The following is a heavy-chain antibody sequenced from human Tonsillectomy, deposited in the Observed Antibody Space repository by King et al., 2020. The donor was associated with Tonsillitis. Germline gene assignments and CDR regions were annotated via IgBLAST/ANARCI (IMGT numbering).Heavy chain of an antibody. CDR1: GFTFSSYS. D-gene: IGHD5-12*01. Sequence: VQLVESGGGLVKPGGSLRLSCAASGFTFSSYSMNWVRQAPGKGLEWVSSISSSSSYIYYADSVKGRFTISRDNAKNSLYLQMNSLRAEDTAVYYCARERVMVATVRSDPWGQGTLVPVSS. V-gene: IGHV3-21*01. CDR3: ARERVMVATVRSDP. J-gene: IGHJ5*02. CDR2: ISSSSSYI.